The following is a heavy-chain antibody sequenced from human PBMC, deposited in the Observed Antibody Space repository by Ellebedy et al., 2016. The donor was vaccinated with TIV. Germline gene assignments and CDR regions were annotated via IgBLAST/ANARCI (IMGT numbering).Heavy chain of an antibody. CDR3: ARGPRRQLAITYYYYMDV. V-gene: IGHV4-39*07. Sequence: SETLSLTXTVSGGSISSSSYYWGWIRQPPGKGLEWIGSIYHSGSTYYNPSLKSRVTISVDTSKNQFSLKLSSVTAADTAVYYCARGPRRQLAITYYYYMDVWGKGTTVTVSS. D-gene: IGHD6-6*01. CDR1: GGSISSSSYY. CDR2: IYHSGST. J-gene: IGHJ6*03.